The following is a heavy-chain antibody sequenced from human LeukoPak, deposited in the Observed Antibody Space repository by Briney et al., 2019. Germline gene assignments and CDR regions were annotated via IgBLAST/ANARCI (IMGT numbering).Heavy chain of an antibody. CDR1: GGSFSGYY. CDR2: INHSGST. V-gene: IGHV4-34*01. Sequence: SETLSLTCAVYGGSFSGYYWSWIRQPPGKGLEWIGEINHSGSTNYNPSLKSRVTISVDTSKNQFSLKLSSVTAADTAVYYCAVGDYASHFDYWGQGTLVTVSS. J-gene: IGHJ4*02. CDR3: AVGDYASHFDY. D-gene: IGHD3-16*01.